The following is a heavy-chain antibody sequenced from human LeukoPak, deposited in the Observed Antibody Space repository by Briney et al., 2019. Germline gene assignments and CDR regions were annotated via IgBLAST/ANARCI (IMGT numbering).Heavy chain of an antibody. CDR2: IYYSGST. V-gene: IGHV4-59*01. J-gene: IGHJ6*03. D-gene: IGHD3-22*01. CDR3: AVGSMGYDSSGYPTYYYYYMDV. CDR1: GGSISSYY. Sequence: PSVTLSLTCTVSGGSISSYYWSWLRQPPGKGLEWLGYIYYSGSTNYNPSLKSRVTISVDTSKNQFSLKLSSVTAADTAVYYCAVGSMGYDSSGYPTYYYYYMDVWGKGTTVTVSS.